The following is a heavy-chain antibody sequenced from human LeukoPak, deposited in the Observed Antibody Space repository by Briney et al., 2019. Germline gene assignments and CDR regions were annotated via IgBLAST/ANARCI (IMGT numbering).Heavy chain of an antibody. CDR3: ANLGLLYYYDSSGYSRDDAFDI. V-gene: IGHV3-23*01. D-gene: IGHD3-22*01. J-gene: IGHJ3*02. CDR1: GFTFSSYA. CDR2: ISGSGGST. Sequence: GGSLRLSCAASGFTFSSYAMNWVRQAPGKGLEWVSAISGSGGSTYYADSVKGRFTISRDNSKNTLYLQMNSLRAEDTAVYYCANLGLLYYYDSSGYSRDDAFDIWGQGTMVTVSS.